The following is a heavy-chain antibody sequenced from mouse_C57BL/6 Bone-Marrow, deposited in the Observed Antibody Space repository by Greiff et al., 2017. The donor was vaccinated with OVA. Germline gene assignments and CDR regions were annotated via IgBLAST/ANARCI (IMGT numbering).Heavy chain of an antibody. CDR2: INPNNGGT. V-gene: IGHV1-18*01. CDR3: ARGTPYGSSSYYFDY. D-gene: IGHD1-1*01. CDR1: GYTFTDYY. J-gene: IGHJ2*01. Sequence: EVQLQQSGPELVKPGASVKIPCKASGYTFTDYYMDWVKQSHGKSLEWIGDINPNNGGTIYNQKFKGKATLTVDKSSSTAYMELRSLTSEDTAVYYCARGTPYGSSSYYFDYWGQGTTLTVSS.